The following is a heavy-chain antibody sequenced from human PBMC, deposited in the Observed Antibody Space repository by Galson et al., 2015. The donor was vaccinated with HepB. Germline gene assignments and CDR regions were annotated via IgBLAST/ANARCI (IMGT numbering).Heavy chain of an antibody. J-gene: IGHJ4*02. CDR3: ASGGAAPGW. V-gene: IGHV1-18*01. CDR1: GYSFTSFG. D-gene: IGHD6-13*01. Sequence: SVKVSCKASGYSFTSFGIHWVRQAPGQGLEWMGWISAYNGKTNYAQKLQDRVTMTRDTSTSTAYMDLKSLTSDDTAVYYCASGGAAPGWWGQGTLVPVSS. CDR2: ISAYNGKT.